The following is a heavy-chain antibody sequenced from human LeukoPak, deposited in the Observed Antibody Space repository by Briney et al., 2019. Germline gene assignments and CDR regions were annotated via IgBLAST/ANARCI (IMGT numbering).Heavy chain of an antibody. CDR3: ASLIGIAAAANDY. CDR2: TYFRSKWYN. CDR1: GDSVSSNSAA. D-gene: IGHD6-13*01. Sequence: SQTLSLTCAISGDSVSSNSAAWNWIRQSPSRGLEWLGRTYFRSKWYNDYAVPVKSRITINPDTSKNQFSLQLNSVTPEDTGVYYCASLIGIAAAANDYWGQGTLVTVSS. J-gene: IGHJ4*02. V-gene: IGHV6-1*01.